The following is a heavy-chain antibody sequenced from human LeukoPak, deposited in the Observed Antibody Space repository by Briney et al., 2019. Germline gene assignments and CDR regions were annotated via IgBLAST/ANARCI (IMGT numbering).Heavy chain of an antibody. Sequence: SETLSLTCTVSGGSINSGNYYWTWIRQPPGKGLEWIGYIYPRGSTYYNPSLKSRVTMPLDRSANQFSLNLSSVTAADTAVYYCARFSPRAMGNYFDFWGQGTLVTVSS. D-gene: IGHD7-27*01. V-gene: IGHV4-30-2*01. CDR1: GGSINSGNYY. CDR3: ARFSPRAMGNYFDF. J-gene: IGHJ4*02. CDR2: IYPRGST.